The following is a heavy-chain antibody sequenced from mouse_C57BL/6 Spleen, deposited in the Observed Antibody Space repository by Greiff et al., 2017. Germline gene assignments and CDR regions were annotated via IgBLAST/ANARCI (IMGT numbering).Heavy chain of an antibody. J-gene: IGHJ2*01. V-gene: IGHV3-6*01. Sequence: EVQRVESGPGLVKPSQSLSLTCSVTGYSITSGYYWNWIRQFPGNKLEWMGYISYDGSNNYNPSLKNRISITRDTSKNQFFLKLNSVTTEDTATYYCARAHPQRDYVDYWGQGTTLTVSS. CDR3: ARAHPQRDYVDY. CDR2: ISYDGSN. CDR1: GYSITSGYY.